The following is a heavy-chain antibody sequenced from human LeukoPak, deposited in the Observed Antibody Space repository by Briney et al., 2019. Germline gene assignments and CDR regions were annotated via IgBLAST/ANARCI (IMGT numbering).Heavy chain of an antibody. J-gene: IGHJ4*02. Sequence: PGASLRLSCAASGFTFSSYAMSWVRQAPGKGLEWVSAISGSGGSTYYADSVKGRFTISRDNSKNTLYLQMNSLRAEDTAVYYCASRHSGYGSVRYWGQGTLVTVSS. D-gene: IGHD5-12*01. V-gene: IGHV3-23*01. CDR2: ISGSGGST. CDR1: GFTFSSYA. CDR3: ASRHSGYGSVRY.